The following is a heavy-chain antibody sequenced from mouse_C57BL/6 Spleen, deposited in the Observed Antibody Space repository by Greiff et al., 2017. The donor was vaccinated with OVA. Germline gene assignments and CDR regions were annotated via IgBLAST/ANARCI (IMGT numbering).Heavy chain of an antibody. J-gene: IGHJ2*01. V-gene: IGHV1-64*01. CDR2: IHPNSGST. D-gene: IGHD1-1*01. Sequence: QVQLQQPGAELVKPGASVKLSCKASGYTFTSYWMHWVKQRPGQGLEWIGMIHPNSGSTNYNEKFKSKATLTVDKSSSTAYMQLSSLTSEDSAVYYCATPGEYGSSYYFDYWGHGTTLTVSS. CDR1: GYTFTSYW. CDR3: ATPGEYGSSYYFDY.